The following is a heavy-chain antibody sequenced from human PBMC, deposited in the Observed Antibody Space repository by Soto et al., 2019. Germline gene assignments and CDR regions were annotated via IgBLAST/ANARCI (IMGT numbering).Heavy chain of an antibody. J-gene: IGHJ4*02. CDR3: ARLYSGGYSFESFLDY. D-gene: IGHD1-26*01. V-gene: IGHV2-70*01. CDR2: IDWDDDK. CDR1: GFSLSTNGMC. Sequence: CPTLVNPTQNPTLTCTFSGFSLSTNGMCVSWIPQPPGKALEWLALIDWDDDKYYSTSLKTRLTISKDTSKNQVVLTMTNMDPVDTATYYCARLYSGGYSFESFLDYWGQGTRVTVSS.